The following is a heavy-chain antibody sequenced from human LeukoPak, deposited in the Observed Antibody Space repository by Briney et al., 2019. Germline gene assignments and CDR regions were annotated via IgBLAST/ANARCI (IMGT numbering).Heavy chain of an antibody. CDR2: IKEDGSEK. CDR1: GFTFSSYW. V-gene: IGHV3-7*01. J-gene: IGHJ3*02. D-gene: IGHD1-20*01. CDR3: ARDEYNWNVDAFDI. Sequence: GESLRLSCAASGFTFSSYWMSWVRQAPGKGLEWVANIKEDGSEKYYVDSVKGRFTISRDNAKNSLYLQMNSLRAEDTAVYYCARDEYNWNVDAFDIWGQGTVVTVSS.